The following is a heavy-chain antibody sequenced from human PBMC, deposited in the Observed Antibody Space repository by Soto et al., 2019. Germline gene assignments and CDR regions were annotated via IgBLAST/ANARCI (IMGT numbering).Heavy chain of an antibody. V-gene: IGHV3-48*01. CDR1: GFTFSIYS. CDR2: IMPGSSHI. CDR3: ARFPRATGTTLVIDY. D-gene: IGHD1-1*01. J-gene: IGHJ4*02. Sequence: HPGGSLRLSCAASGFTFSIYSVNWVRQAPGKGLEWVSYIMPGSSHIFYADSVKGRFTISRDNAKNSLYLQMNSLRAEDTAVYYCARFPRATGTTLVIDYWGQGTLVTVSS.